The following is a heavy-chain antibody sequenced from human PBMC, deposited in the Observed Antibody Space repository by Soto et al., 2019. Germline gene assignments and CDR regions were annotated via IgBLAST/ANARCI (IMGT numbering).Heavy chain of an antibody. CDR1: GYSFTSYW. D-gene: IGHD3-9*01. J-gene: IGHJ4*02. CDR2: IDPSDSYT. V-gene: IGHV5-10-1*01. Sequence: PGESLKISCKGSGYSFTSYWISWVRQMPGKGLEWMGRIDPSDSYTNYSPSFQGHVTISADKSISTAYLQWSSLKASDTAMYYCASTYDILTGYYPYWGQGTLVTVSS. CDR3: ASTYDILTGYYPY.